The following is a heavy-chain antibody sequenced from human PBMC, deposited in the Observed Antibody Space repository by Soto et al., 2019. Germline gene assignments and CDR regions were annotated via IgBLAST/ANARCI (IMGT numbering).Heavy chain of an antibody. Sequence: SGPTLVNRTQTLTLTCTFSGFSLSTSGMCVSWIRQPPGKALEWLALIDWDDDKYYSTSLKTRLTISKDTSKNQVVLTMTNMDPVDTATYYCARMDTAMVTNGMDVWGQGTTVTVSS. CDR2: IDWDDDK. CDR1: GFSLSTSGMC. D-gene: IGHD5-18*01. V-gene: IGHV2-70*01. CDR3: ARMDTAMVTNGMDV. J-gene: IGHJ6*02.